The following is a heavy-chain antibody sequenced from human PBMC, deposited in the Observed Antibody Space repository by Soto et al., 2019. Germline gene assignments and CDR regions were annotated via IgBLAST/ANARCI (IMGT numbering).Heavy chain of an antibody. Sequence: ASVKVSCKASGYTFTSYGISWVRQAPGQGLEWMGWISAYNGNTSYAQKLQGRVTMTTDTSTSTAYMELSSLRSEDTAVYYCARGDGDYAGPGVNDYWGQGTLVTVSS. D-gene: IGHD4-17*01. J-gene: IGHJ4*02. CDR1: GYTFTSYG. CDR3: ARGDGDYAGPGVNDY. V-gene: IGHV1-18*01. CDR2: ISAYNGNT.